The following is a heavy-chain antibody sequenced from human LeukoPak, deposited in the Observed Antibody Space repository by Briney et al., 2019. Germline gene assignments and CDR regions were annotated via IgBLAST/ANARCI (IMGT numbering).Heavy chain of an antibody. CDR1: GFMFSSYW. CDR2: IKSKTDGGTT. Sequence: GGSLRLSCAASGFMFSSYWMSWVRQAPGKGLEWVGRIKSKTDGGTTDYAAPVKGRFTISRDDSKNTPYLQMNSLKTEDTAVYYCTTDSSGGSDYWGQGTLVTVSP. V-gene: IGHV3-15*01. CDR3: TTDSSGGSDY. D-gene: IGHD2-15*01. J-gene: IGHJ4*02.